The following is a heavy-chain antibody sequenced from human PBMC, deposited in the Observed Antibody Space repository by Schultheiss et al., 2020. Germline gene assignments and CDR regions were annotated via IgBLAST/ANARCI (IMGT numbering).Heavy chain of an antibody. D-gene: IGHD1-26*01. CDR1: GGSISSYY. CDR3: TRGDVGAYFDY. CDR2: IYYSGST. V-gene: IGHV4-59*01. Sequence: SETLSLTCTVSGGSISSYYWSWIRQPPGKGLEWIGYIYYSGSTNYNPSLKSRVTISVDTSKNQFSLKLSSVTAADTAVYYCTRGDVGAYFDYWGQGILVTVSS. J-gene: IGHJ4*02.